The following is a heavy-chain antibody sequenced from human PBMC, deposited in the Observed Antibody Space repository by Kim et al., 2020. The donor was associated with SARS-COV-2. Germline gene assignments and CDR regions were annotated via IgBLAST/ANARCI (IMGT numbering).Heavy chain of an antibody. V-gene: IGHV3-11*05. CDR1: GFTFSDYY. J-gene: IGHJ5*02. D-gene: IGHD6-13*01. Sequence: GGSLRLSCVASGFTFSDYYMSWIRQAPGKGLEWVSYISSTTSYTRYADSVKGRFAISRDNAKNSLYLQMNSLRAEDTAVYYCARVALGSSSWYWFDPWGQGTLVTVSS. CDR2: ISSTTSYT. CDR3: ARVALGSSSWYWFDP.